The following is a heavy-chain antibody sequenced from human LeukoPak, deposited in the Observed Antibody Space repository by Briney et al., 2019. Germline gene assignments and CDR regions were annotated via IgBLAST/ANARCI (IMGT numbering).Heavy chain of an antibody. D-gene: IGHD6-19*01. CDR2: INPSGGST. CDR3: ARGMGIAVADNFDY. Sequence: ASVKVFCKASGGTFSSYAISWVRQAPGQGLEWMGIINPSGGSTSYAQKFQGRVTMTRDTSTSTVYMELSSLRSEDTAVYYCARGMGIAVADNFDYWGQGTLVTVSS. CDR1: GGTFSSYA. V-gene: IGHV1-46*03. J-gene: IGHJ4*02.